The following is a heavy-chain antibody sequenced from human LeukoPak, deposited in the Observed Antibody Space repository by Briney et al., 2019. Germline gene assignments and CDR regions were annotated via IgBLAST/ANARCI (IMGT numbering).Heavy chain of an antibody. CDR1: GGSISSGGYY. J-gene: IGHJ5*02. V-gene: IGHV4-30-2*01. CDR3: ARCRGVADGWFDP. D-gene: IGHD6-19*01. Sequence: SETLSLTCTVSGGSISSGGYYWSWIRQPPGKGLEWIGYIYHSGSTYYNPSLKSRVTISVDRSKNQFSLKLSSVTAADTAVYYCARCRGVADGWFDPWGQGTLVTVSS. CDR2: IYHSGST.